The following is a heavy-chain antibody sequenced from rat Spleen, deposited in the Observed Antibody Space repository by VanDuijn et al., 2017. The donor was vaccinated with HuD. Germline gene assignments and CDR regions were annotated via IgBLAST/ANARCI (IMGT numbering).Heavy chain of an antibody. CDR3: ARSDYSSPYYFDY. V-gene: IGHV2S61*01. CDR1: GFSLSNYG. D-gene: IGHD1-2*01. CDR2: IWGNGNA. J-gene: IGHJ2*01. Sequence: QVQLKESGPGLVKPSLTLSLTCTVSGFSLSNYGVFWVRQPPGKGLEWMGVIWGNGNANYNSVFKSRLSISRDPSKSQLFLQMNDLQTEDTAMYFCARSDYSSPYYFDYWGQVVMVTVSS.